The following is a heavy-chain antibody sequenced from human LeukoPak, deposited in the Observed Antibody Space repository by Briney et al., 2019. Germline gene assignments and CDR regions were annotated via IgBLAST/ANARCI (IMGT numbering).Heavy chain of an antibody. CDR2: ISSISSTI. Sequence: TGGSLRLSCAASGFTFSTYSMNWVRQAPGKGLEWVSYISSISSTIYYAHSVKRRFTISRDNAKNSLYLQMNSLRAEDTAVYYCSGGWYANWGQGTLVTVSS. CDR3: SGGWYAN. CDR1: GFTFSTYS. V-gene: IGHV3-48*01. D-gene: IGHD6-19*01. J-gene: IGHJ4*02.